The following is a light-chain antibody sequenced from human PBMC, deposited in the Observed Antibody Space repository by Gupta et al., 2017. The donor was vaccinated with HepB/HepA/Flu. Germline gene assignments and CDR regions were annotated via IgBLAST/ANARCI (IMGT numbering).Light chain of an antibody. V-gene: IGKV1-5*03. Sequence: DIPMTQSPSTLSASVGDRVTITCRASQSISSWLAWYQQKPGKAPKLLIYRASSLESGVPSRCSGSGSGTEFTLTISSLQPDDFATYYCQQFNNFSPTFGPGTKVDIK. CDR1: QSISSW. J-gene: IGKJ3*01. CDR3: QQFNNFSPT. CDR2: RAS.